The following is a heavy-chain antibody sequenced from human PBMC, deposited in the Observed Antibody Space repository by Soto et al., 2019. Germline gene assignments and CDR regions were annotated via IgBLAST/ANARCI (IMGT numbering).Heavy chain of an antibody. Sequence: PGGSLRLSCAASGFTFNSYAMTWVRQAPGKGLEWVSTISGAGGTTYYADSVKGRFTISRDNSKNTLYLQMNSLRAEDTAVYYCAKDSKPQLWLSCSYFDLWGRGTLVTVSS. CDR3: AKDSKPQLWLSCSYFDL. D-gene: IGHD5-18*01. V-gene: IGHV3-23*01. CDR1: GFTFNSYA. J-gene: IGHJ2*01. CDR2: ISGAGGTT.